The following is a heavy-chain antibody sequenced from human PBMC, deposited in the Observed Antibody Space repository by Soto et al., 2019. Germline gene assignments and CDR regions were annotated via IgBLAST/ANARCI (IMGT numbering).Heavy chain of an antibody. J-gene: IGHJ6*02. V-gene: IGHV1-69*01. CDR3: ASPTSGSPKGMDV. CDR1: GGTFNSYG. Sequence: QVQLVQSGAEVKKPGSSVKVSCKASGGTFNSYGVSWVRQAPGQGLEWMGGIIPIFGRPNYAQKFQGRVTITADESTSTAYMELTSLRSEDTAVYYCASPTSGSPKGMDVRGQGTTVSVSS. D-gene: IGHD1-26*01. CDR2: IIPIFGRP.